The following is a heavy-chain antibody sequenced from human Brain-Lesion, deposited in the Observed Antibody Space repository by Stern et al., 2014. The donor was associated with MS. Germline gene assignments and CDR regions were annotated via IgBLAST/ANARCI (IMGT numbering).Heavy chain of an antibody. CDR3: ATYYYDSTGYNDF. Sequence: VHLVESGAEVKKPGASVKVSCKASGYTFTGHYMHWVRQAPGQGLEWMGWINPKSGGTNYAQKFQGWVTMTRDMSINTAYMELSRLRSDDTAVYYCATYYYDSTGYNDFWGQGTLVTVSS. CDR2: INPKSGGT. J-gene: IGHJ4*02. CDR1: GYTFTGHY. V-gene: IGHV1-2*04. D-gene: IGHD3-22*01.